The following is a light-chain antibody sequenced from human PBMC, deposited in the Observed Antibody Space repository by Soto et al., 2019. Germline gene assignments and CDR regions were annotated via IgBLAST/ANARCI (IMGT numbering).Light chain of an antibody. V-gene: IGLV2-8*01. Sequence: QSALTQPPSASGSPGQSVTISCTGTSSDVGGYNYVSWYQQHPGKAPKLMIYEDSNRPSGVPDRFSGSKSGNTASLTVSGLQDEEEDDYYCCRSSGNNRLEVFGGGTKLTVL. J-gene: IGLJ2*01. CDR3: CRSSGNNRLEV. CDR1: SSDVGGYNY. CDR2: EDS.